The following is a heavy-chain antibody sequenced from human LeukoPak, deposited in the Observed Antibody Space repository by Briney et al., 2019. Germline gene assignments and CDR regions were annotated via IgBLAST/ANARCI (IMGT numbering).Heavy chain of an antibody. CDR3: AREDGESKGARAFWFGP. CDR2: ITSNGGST. D-gene: IGHD3-10*01. J-gene: IGHJ5*02. CDR1: GFTFSSYA. V-gene: IGHV3-64*01. Sequence: PGGSLRLSCAASGFTFSSYAMHWVRPAPGKGLEYVSAITSNGGSTYSANSVKRRFTISRDNSKNTLYLQTVSLRAEDMAVYYCAREDGESKGARAFWFGPWGQGTLVTVSS.